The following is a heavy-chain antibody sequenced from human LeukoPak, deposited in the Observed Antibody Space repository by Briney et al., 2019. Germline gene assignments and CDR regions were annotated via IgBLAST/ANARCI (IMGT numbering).Heavy chain of an antibody. D-gene: IGHD3-3*01. CDR1: GFTFSSYA. J-gene: IGHJ6*02. Sequence: GGSLRLSCAASGFTFSSYAMHWVRQAPGKGLEWVAVISYDGSNKYYADSVKGRFTISRDNSKNTLYLQMNSLRAEDTAVYYCARSPTYYDFWSGYYDYCYYGMDVWGQGTTVTVSS. CDR3: ARSPTYYDFWSGYYDYCYYGMDV. CDR2: ISYDGSNK. V-gene: IGHV3-30-3*01.